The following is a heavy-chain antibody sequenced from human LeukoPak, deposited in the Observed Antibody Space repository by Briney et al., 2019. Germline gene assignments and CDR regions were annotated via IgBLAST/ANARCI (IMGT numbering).Heavy chain of an antibody. D-gene: IGHD1-14*01. V-gene: IGHV1-2*02. Sequence: ASVKVSCKASGYTFTGYYIHWVRQAPGQGLEWMGWINPNSGGTKYAQKFQGRVTMTRDTSISTAYMGLSRLRFDDTAVYFCARDGNFDYWGQGTLVTVSS. CDR2: INPNSGGT. CDR3: ARDGNFDY. J-gene: IGHJ4*02. CDR1: GYTFTGYY.